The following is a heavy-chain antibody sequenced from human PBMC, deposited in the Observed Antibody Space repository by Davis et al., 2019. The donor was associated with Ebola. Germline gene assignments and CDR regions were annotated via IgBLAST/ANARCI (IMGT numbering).Heavy chain of an antibody. Sequence: GESLKTPCAASGFSFSRYVMTWVRQAPGKGLEWVSTISGNGGTDYTDSVKGRFTISRDNSKNTLYLQMNSLRAEDTAVYYCAKDVRGFNRPMDYWGQGTLVTVSS. CDR3: AKDVRGFNRPMDY. CDR1: GFSFSRYV. CDR2: ISGNGGT. V-gene: IGHV3-23*01. J-gene: IGHJ4*02. D-gene: IGHD2/OR15-2a*01.